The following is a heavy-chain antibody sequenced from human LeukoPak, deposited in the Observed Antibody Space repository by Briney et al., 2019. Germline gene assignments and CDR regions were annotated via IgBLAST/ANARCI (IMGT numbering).Heavy chain of an antibody. CDR3: ARERLVGATTPLY. CDR2: ISSSSSYI. D-gene: IGHD1-26*01. V-gene: IGHV3-21*01. J-gene: IGHJ4*02. Sequence: GESLRLPRAPSGFTFRTYSMNWLRQAPGKGLEWVSSISSSSSYIYYADSVKGRCTITRDNAKNPLYLQMNSPRAEDTAVYYCARERLVGATTPLYWGQGTLVTVSS. CDR1: GFTFRTYS.